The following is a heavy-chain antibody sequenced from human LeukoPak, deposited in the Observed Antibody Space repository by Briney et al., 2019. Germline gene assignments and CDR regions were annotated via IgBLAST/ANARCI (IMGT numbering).Heavy chain of an antibody. Sequence: PGESLKISCKGSGYSFTSHWIGWVRQMPGKGLEWMGIIYPGDSDTRYSPSFQGQVTISADMSISTAYLQWRSLKASDTAIYYCARHSNTMVRGVKTTDAFDIWGQGTLVTVSS. V-gene: IGHV5-51*01. D-gene: IGHD3-10*01. CDR3: ARHSNTMVRGVKTTDAFDI. CDR2: IYPGDSDT. J-gene: IGHJ3*02. CDR1: GYSFTSHW.